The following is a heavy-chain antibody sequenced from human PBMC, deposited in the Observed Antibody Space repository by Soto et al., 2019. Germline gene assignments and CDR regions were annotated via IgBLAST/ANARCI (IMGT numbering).Heavy chain of an antibody. CDR2: ISGSGGST. CDR3: AKDLRSVLTGTTFDY. J-gene: IGHJ4*02. V-gene: IGHV3-23*01. D-gene: IGHD3-9*01. Sequence: PGGSLRLSCAASGFTFSSYAMSWVRQAPGKGLEWVSAISGSGGSTYYADSVKGRFTISRDNSKNTLYLQMNSLRAEDTAVYYCAKDLRSVLTGTTFDYWGQGTLVTVSS. CDR1: GFTFSSYA.